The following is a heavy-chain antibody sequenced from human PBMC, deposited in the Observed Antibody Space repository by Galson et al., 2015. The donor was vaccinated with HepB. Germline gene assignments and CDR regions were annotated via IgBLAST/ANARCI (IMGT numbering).Heavy chain of an antibody. Sequence: SLRLSCAASGFTFSDYYMSWIRQAPGKGLEWLSYISHSTLYTNYADSVKGRFTISRDNAKNSLFLQINSLRAEDTAVYYCARVADADYGDHTHFDFWGQGVLVTV. D-gene: IGHD4-17*01. CDR3: ARVADADYGDHTHFDF. J-gene: IGHJ4*02. V-gene: IGHV3-11*06. CDR2: ISHSTLYT. CDR1: GFTFSDYY.